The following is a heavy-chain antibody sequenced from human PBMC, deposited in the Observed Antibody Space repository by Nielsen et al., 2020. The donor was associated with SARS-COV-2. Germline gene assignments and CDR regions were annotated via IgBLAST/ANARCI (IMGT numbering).Heavy chain of an antibody. J-gene: IGHJ2*01. CDR3: AKRGRKTGEWYFDL. V-gene: IGHV3-30*18. Sequence: GESLKISCAASGFTFSSLGMFWVRQAPGKGPEWVTAISHNGDLTFYEDSVKGRFTISRDNSKNTLYLQMNSLRAEDAAVYYCAKRGRKTGEWYFDLWGRGTPVTVSS. D-gene: IGHD7-27*01. CDR1: GFTFSSLG. CDR2: ISHNGDLT.